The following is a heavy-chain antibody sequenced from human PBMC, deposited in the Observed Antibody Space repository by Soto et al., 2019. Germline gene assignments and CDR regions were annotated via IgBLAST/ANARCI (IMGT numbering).Heavy chain of an antibody. D-gene: IGHD3-22*01. J-gene: IGHJ4*02. Sequence: GASVKVSCKASGYTFTSYAMHWVRQAPGQRLEWMGWINAGNGNTKYSQKFQARVTITRDTSASTAYMELSSLRSEDTAVYYCARGERYYYDSSGYFGFDYWGQGTLVTVSS. CDR3: ARGERYYYDSSGYFGFDY. CDR2: INAGNGNT. V-gene: IGHV1-3*01. CDR1: GYTFTSYA.